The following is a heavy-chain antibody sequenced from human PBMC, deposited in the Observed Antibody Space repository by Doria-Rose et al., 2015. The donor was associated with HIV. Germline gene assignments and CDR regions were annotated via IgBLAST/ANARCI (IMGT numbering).Heavy chain of an antibody. CDR3: ARIKSSRWYHKYYFDF. D-gene: IGHD6-13*01. Sequence: SGPELVKPTETLTLTCTVSGVSLSSPGMGVSWIRQPPGKALEWLANIFSDDERSYKTSLKSGLTISRGTSKSQVVLTMTDMDPVDTATYYCARIKSSRWYHKYYFDFWGQGTLVIVSA. V-gene: IGHV2-26*01. CDR2: IFSDDER. J-gene: IGHJ4*02. CDR1: GVSLSSPGMG.